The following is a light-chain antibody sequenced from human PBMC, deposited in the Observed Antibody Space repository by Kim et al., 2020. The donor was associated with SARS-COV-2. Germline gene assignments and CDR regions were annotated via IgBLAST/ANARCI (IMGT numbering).Light chain of an antibody. V-gene: IGKV1-13*02. J-gene: IGKJ1*01. Sequence: AIQLTQSPSSLSASVGDRIHITCRASQGISSAVAWYQQRPGKAPKLLIYHASSLESGVPSRFSGSGSGTDFTLTISSLQPDDFATYYCQQFNSYPRTFGQGTKVDIK. CDR2: HAS. CDR3: QQFNSYPRT. CDR1: QGISSA.